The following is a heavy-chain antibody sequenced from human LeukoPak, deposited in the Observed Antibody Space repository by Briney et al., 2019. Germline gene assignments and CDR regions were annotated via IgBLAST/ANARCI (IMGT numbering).Heavy chain of an antibody. V-gene: IGHV1-18*01. D-gene: IGHD3-22*01. CDR2: ISAYNGNT. J-gene: IGHJ4*02. CDR3: ARWGQYYYDSSGYNDY. CDR1: GYTFTSYG. Sequence: ASVKVPCKASGYTFTSYGISWVRQAPGQGLEWMGWISAYNGNTNYAQKLQGRVTMTTDTSTSTAYMELRSLRSDDTAVYYCARWGQYYYDSSGYNDYWGQGTLVTVSS.